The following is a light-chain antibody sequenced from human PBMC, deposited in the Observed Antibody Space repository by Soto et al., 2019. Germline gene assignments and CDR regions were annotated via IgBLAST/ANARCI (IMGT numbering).Light chain of an antibody. Sequence: QSALTQPASVSGSPGQSITISCTGTSRDVGGYNYVSWYSQYPGRAPKLIIYEVSNRPSGVSSRFSASKSGNTASLTISGLQAEDEADYYCSSYTSSSTLVFGTGTQLTVL. J-gene: IGLJ1*01. CDR1: SRDVGGYNY. V-gene: IGLV2-14*01. CDR2: EVS. CDR3: SSYTSSSTLV.